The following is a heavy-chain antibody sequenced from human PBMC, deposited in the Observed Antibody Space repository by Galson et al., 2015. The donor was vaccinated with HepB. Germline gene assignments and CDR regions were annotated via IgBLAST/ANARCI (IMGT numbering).Heavy chain of an antibody. CDR3: ARDKQQLASYYYYYYGMDV. CDR1: GYTFTRYY. V-gene: IGHV1-46*04. Sequence: SVKVSCKASGYTFTRYYMHWVRQAPGQGLEWMGIINPSGGSTSYAQKLQGRVTMTRDTSTSTVYMELSSLRSEDTAVYYCARDKQQLASYYYYYYGMDVWGQGTTVTVSS. D-gene: IGHD6-13*01. J-gene: IGHJ6*02. CDR2: INPSGGST.